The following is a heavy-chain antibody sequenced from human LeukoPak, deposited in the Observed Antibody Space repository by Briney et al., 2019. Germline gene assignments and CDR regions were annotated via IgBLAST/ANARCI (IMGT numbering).Heavy chain of an antibody. CDR3: ARTDWSMLDY. D-gene: IGHD1-1*01. J-gene: IGHJ4*02. V-gene: IGHV1-2*02. CDR1: GYIFTAYY. Sequence: SVKVSCKASGYIFTAYYIHWVRQAPGQGLEWMGWINPNSGDTNFAQKFQGRVAMTRDTSISTVYMELSRLTFDDTAVYYCARTDWSMLDYWGQGTLVTVSS. CDR2: INPNSGDT.